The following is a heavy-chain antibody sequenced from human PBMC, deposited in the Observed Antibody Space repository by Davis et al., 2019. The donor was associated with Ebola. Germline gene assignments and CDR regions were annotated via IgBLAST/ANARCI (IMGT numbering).Heavy chain of an antibody. CDR2: ISSTSGSI. Sequence: PGGSLRLSCAASGFSFSGHTMNWVRQAPGKGLEWVSYISSTSGSIYYADSLKGRFTISRDSAKNSLYLQMNSLRDEDTAVYYCVRDPRAGQKDAFDIWGQGTMVIVSS. CDR3: VRDPRAGQKDAFDI. CDR1: GFSFSGHT. V-gene: IGHV3-48*02. J-gene: IGHJ3*02.